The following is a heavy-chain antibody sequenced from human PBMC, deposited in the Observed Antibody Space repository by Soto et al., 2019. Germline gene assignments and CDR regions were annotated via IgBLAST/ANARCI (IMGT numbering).Heavy chain of an antibody. CDR3: ARGRYCLTGRCFPNWFDS. CDR1: GDSISTVDYF. V-gene: IGHV4-30-4*01. D-gene: IGHD2-15*01. Sequence: SETLSLTCSVSGDSISTVDYFWAWIRQPPGQALEYIGYIYKSTTTYYNPSFESRVAISLDTSKSQFSLNVTSVTAADTAVYFCARGRYCLTGRCFPNWFDSWGQGTLVTVPQ. CDR2: IYKSTTT. J-gene: IGHJ5*01.